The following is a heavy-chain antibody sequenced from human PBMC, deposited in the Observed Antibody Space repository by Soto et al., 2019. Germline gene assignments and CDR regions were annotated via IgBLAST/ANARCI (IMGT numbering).Heavy chain of an antibody. Sequence: HPGGSLRLSCAASGFTFSSYGMHWVRQAPGKGLEWVAVISYDGSNKYYADSVKGRFTISRDNSKNTLYLQMNSLRAEDTAVYYCAIYNGGAADPFDYWGQGTLVTVSS. CDR3: AIYNGGAADPFDY. V-gene: IGHV3-30*03. D-gene: IGHD6-13*01. CDR2: ISYDGSNK. J-gene: IGHJ4*02. CDR1: GFTFSSYG.